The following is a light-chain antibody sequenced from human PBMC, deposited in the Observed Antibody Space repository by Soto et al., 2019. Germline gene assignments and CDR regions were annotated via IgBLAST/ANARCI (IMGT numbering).Light chain of an antibody. CDR2: WAS. CDR3: QQYHSDPIT. V-gene: IGKV4-1*01. J-gene: IGKJ5*01. Sequence: VMTQAPHSLAVSLGDRATFNCKSSQIVLSNNKNYLAWFQQKPGQPPKLLLYWASTRRSGVPDRFSGSGSGTDFTLTISSLQAEDVAIYYCQQYHSDPITFGQGTRLEIK. CDR1: QIVLSNNKNY.